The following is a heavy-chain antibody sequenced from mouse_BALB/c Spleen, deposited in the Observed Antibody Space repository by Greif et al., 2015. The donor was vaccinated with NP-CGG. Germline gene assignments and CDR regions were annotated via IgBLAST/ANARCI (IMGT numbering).Heavy chain of an antibody. CDR3: ARCPYDGYYDYAMDY. D-gene: IGHD2-3*01. V-gene: IGHV3-8*02. CDR1: GDSITSGY. Sequence: VQLKQSGPSLVKPSQTLSLTCSVTGDSITSGYWNWIRKFPGNKLEYMGYISYSGSTYYNPSLKSRISITRDTSKNQYYLQLNSVTTEDTATYYCARCPYDGYYDYAMDYWGQGTSVTVSS. CDR2: ISYSGST. J-gene: IGHJ4*01.